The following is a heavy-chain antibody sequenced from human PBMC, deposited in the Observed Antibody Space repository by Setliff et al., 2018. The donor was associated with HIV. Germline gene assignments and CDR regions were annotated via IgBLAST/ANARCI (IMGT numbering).Heavy chain of an antibody. CDR1: GFTFSNYW. Sequence: GGSLRFSCAASGFTFSNYWMTWVRQAPGKGLEWVANIKQDGTDKYYVASVKGRFTISRDNAKNSVYLQMNSLRADDTAVYYCARDRPGSAYDIWGRGIMVTVSS. J-gene: IGHJ3*02. V-gene: IGHV3-7*05. CDR3: ARDRPGSAYDI. CDR2: IKQDGTDK. D-gene: IGHD3-10*01.